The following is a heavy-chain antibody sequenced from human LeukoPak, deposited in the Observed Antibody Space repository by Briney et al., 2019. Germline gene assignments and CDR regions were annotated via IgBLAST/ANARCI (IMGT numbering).Heavy chain of an antibody. CDR3: ARVLVSYSGYDYYFDY. V-gene: IGHV4-59*01. J-gene: IGHJ4*02. Sequence: SETLSLTCTVSGGSISIYYWSWIRQPPGKGLEWIGYIYYSGSTNYNPSLKSRVTISVDTSKNQFSLKLSSVTAADTAVYYCARVLVSYSGYDYYFDYWGQGTLVTVSS. CDR1: GGSISIYY. D-gene: IGHD5-12*01. CDR2: IYYSGST.